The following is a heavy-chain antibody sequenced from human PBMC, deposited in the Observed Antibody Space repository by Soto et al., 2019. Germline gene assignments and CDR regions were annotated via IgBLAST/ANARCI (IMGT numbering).Heavy chain of an antibody. V-gene: IGHV3-48*02. CDR1: GFIFSTYN. Sequence: EVQLVESGGGLVQPGGSLRLSCAASGFIFSTYNMNWVRQAPGKGLEWVSYISSSSSTIYYADSVKGRFIISRDNAKNSLYLQMNSLRDEETAVYYCARNAYGSSGSFHYWGQGTLVTVSS. D-gene: IGHD3-22*01. CDR3: ARNAYGSSGSFHY. J-gene: IGHJ4*02. CDR2: ISSSSSTI.